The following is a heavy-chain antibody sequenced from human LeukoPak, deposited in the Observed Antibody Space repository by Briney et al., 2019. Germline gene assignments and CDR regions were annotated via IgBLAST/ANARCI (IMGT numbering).Heavy chain of an antibody. CDR1: GYTFTGYY. D-gene: IGHD2-21*01. J-gene: IGHJ4*02. CDR2: INPNSGGT. Sequence: GASVKVSCKASGYTFTGYYMHWVRQAPGQGLEWMGWINPNSGGTNYAQKFQGGVTMTRDTSISTAYMELSRLRSDDTAVYYCARVDCGGDCYGYWGQGTLVTVSS. V-gene: IGHV1-2*02. CDR3: ARVDCGGDCYGY.